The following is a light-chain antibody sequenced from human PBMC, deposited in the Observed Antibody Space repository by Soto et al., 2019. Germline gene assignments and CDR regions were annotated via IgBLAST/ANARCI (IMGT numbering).Light chain of an antibody. Sequence: SYELTQPPSVSVAPGKTARITCGGNNIGSKSVHWYQQKPGQAPVLVIYYDSDRPSGIPERFSGSNSGNTATLTIRRVEAGDEADYYCQVWDSSSDPPLYVFGTGTKLTVL. CDR3: QVWDSSSDPPLYV. CDR2: YDS. J-gene: IGLJ1*01. V-gene: IGLV3-21*04. CDR1: NIGSKS.